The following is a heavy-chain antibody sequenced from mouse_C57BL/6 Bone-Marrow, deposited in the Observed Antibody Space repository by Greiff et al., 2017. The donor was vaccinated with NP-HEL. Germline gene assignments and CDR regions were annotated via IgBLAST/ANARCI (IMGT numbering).Heavy chain of an antibody. J-gene: IGHJ2*01. CDR1: GYTFTDYN. D-gene: IGHD1-1*01. CDR2: INPNNGGT. V-gene: IGHV1-18*01. CDR3: ARSGGSSYRDY. Sequence: EVQLQQSGPELVKPGASVKIPCKASGYTFTDYNMDWVKQSHGKSLEWIGDINPNNGGTIYNQKFKGKATLTVDKSSSTAYMELRSLTSEDTAVYYCARSGGSSYRDYWGQGTTLTVSS.